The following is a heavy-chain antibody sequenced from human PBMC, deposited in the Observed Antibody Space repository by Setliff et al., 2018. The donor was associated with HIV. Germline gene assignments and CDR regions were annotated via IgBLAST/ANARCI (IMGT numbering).Heavy chain of an antibody. Sequence: GESLKISCAASGFTFSSYSMNWVRQAPGKGLEWVSSISSSSSYIYYADSVKGRFTISRDNAKNSLYLQTNSLRAEDTAVYYCARDEVGNWNYEIEDYYYYMDVWGKGTTVTVSS. J-gene: IGHJ6*03. D-gene: IGHD1-7*01. CDR2: ISSSSSYI. V-gene: IGHV3-21*01. CDR1: GFTFSSYS. CDR3: ARDEVGNWNYEIEDYYYYMDV.